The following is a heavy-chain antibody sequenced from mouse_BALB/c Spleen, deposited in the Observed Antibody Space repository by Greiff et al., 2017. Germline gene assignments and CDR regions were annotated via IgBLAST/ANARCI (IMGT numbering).Heavy chain of an antibody. D-gene: IGHD2-3*01. CDR3: ARRDDGYFYAMDY. V-gene: IGHV5-9-4*01. J-gene: IGHJ4*01. CDR2: ISSGGSYT. Sequence: EVQVVESGGGLVKPGGSLKLSCAASGFTFSSYAMSWVRQSPEKRLEWVAEISSGGSYTYYPDTVTGRFTISRDNAKNTLYLEMSSLRSEDTAMYYCARRDDGYFYAMDYWGQGTSVTVSS. CDR1: GFTFSSYA.